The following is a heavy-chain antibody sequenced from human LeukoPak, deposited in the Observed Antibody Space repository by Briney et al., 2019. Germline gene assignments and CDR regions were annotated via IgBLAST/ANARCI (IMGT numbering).Heavy chain of an antibody. V-gene: IGHV3-53*01. Sequence: GGSLRLSCAASGFTVSSNYMSWVRQAPGKGLEWVSIIYSGGSTFYADSVKGRFTISRDNSKNTLYLQMNSLRAEDTAVYYCTTDRPVLLGYNWFDPWGQGTLVTVSS. J-gene: IGHJ5*02. D-gene: IGHD3-10*01. CDR2: IYSGGST. CDR1: GFTVSSNY. CDR3: TTDRPVLLGYNWFDP.